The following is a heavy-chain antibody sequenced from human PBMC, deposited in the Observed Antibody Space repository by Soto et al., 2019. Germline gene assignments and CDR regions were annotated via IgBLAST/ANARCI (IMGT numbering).Heavy chain of an antibody. J-gene: IGHJ6*02. Sequence: XDSLTISCKGSGYSFTSYWISLVRQMPGKGLEWMGRIDPSDSYTNYSPSFQGHVTISADKSISTAYLQWRSLMASDTAMYYCATGTTGRYYYYYGMDVWGQGTTVTVSS. CDR3: ATGTTGRYYYYYGMDV. CDR2: IDPSDSYT. D-gene: IGHD1-7*01. CDR1: GYSFTSYW. V-gene: IGHV5-10-1*01.